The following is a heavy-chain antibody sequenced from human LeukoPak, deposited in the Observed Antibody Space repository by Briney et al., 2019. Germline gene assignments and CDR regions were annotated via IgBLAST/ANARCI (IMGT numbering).Heavy chain of an antibody. CDR3: ARDSRRELVHGFDI. V-gene: IGHV4-59*01. CDR1: GGSISSYY. J-gene: IGHJ3*02. D-gene: IGHD3-10*01. CDR2: IDYSGST. Sequence: SETLSLTCSVSGGSISSYYWSWIRQPPGKGLEWIGYIDYSGSTNYNPSLKSRIVISVDTSKSQFSLKLTSVTAADTAVYYCARDSRRELVHGFDIWGQGTMVTVSA.